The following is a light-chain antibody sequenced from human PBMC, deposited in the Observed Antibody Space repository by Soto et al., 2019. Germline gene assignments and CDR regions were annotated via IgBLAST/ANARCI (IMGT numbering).Light chain of an antibody. CDR3: QQRSNWLT. V-gene: IGKV3-11*01. CDR2: DAS. Sequence: IVLTQSPATLSLSPGERATLSCRAGQSVSRYLDWYQQKPGQPPKLLIYDASSRATGIPARFSGSGSGTDFTLTISRLEPEDFAVYYCQQRSNWLTFGGGTKVEIE. J-gene: IGKJ4*01. CDR1: QSVSRY.